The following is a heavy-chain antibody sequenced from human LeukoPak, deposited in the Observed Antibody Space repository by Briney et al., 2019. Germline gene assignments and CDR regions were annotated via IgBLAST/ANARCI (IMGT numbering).Heavy chain of an antibody. J-gene: IGHJ5*01. Sequence: GGSLRLSCSASGFSLSNSPLHWVRQAPGKGLEDVSVVSSNGGATYADSANGRCTISRDIYTNTLYFHMGSLRPEDTAVYYCVNNVLIGAPATRDSWGQGSQVTVSS. CDR3: VNNVLIGAPATRDS. V-gene: IGHV3-64*03. D-gene: IGHD6-13*01. CDR1: GFSLSNSP. CDR2: VSSNGGAT.